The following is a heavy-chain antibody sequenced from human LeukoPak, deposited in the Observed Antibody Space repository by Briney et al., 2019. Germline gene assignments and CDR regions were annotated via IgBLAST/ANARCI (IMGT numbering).Heavy chain of an antibody. J-gene: IGHJ3*02. V-gene: IGHV4-38-2*01. D-gene: IGHD3-22*01. CDR2: IYHSGST. Sequence: SETLSLTCAVSGYSISSSYYWGWIRQPPGKGLEWIGSIYHSGSTYYNPSLRSRVTISVDTSKNQFSLKLSSVTAADTAVYYCARYSYNYYDSSGYYDDAFDIWGQGTMVTVSP. CDR1: GYSISSSYY. CDR3: ARYSYNYYDSSGYYDDAFDI.